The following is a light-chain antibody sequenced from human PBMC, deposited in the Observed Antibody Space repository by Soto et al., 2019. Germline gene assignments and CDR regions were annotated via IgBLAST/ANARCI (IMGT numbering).Light chain of an antibody. CDR1: QSVLYSSNNKNY. CDR2: CAS. V-gene: IGKV4-1*01. Sequence: DIVMTQSPDSMAVSLGERATINCKSSQSVLYSSNNKNYVAWYQQKPGQPPKLLIYCASTRKSGVPDRFSGSGSGTDFTLTISSLQAEDVAVYYCQQHYTTPPTFGPGTKVDIK. CDR3: QQHYTTPPT. J-gene: IGKJ3*01.